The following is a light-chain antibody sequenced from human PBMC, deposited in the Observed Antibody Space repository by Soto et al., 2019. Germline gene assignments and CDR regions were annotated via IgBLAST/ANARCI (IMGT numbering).Light chain of an antibody. Sequence: QSALTQPASVSGSPGQSITISCTGTSRDVGGYNYVSWFQQHPGKAPKLMIYEVTNRPSGVSNRFSGSKSGNTASLTISGLKVEDEADYYCCSSGGSPTYVFGTGTKVTVL. V-gene: IGLV2-23*02. CDR3: CSSGGSPTYV. J-gene: IGLJ1*01. CDR1: SRDVGGYNY. CDR2: EVT.